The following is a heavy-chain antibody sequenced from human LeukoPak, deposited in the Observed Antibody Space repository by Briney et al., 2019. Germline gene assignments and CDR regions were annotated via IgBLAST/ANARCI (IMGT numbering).Heavy chain of an antibody. CDR3: ACTLGYCSSTSCYHFDY. CDR2: ISSSSSYI. D-gene: IGHD2-2*01. V-gene: IGHV3-21*01. CDR1: GFTFTYYG. Sequence: GGSLRLSCAASGFTFTYYGMHWVRQAPGKGLEWVSSISSSSSYIYYADSVKGRFTISRDNAKNSLYLQMNSLRAEDTAVYYCACTLGYCSSTSCYHFDYWGQGTLVTVSS. J-gene: IGHJ4*02.